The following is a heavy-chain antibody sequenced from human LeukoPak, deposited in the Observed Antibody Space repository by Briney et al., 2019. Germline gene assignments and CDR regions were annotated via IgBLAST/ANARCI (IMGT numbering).Heavy chain of an antibody. D-gene: IGHD3-9*01. J-gene: IGHJ4*02. V-gene: IGHV1-18*04. CDR3: ARTIGPGYYSNFDY. CDR2: ISAYNGNT. Sequence: GASVKVSCKASGYTFTGYYMHWVRQAPGQGLEWMGWISAYNGNTNYAQKLQGRVTMTTDTSTSTAYMELRSLRSDDTAVYYCARTIGPGYYSNFDYWGQGTLVTVSS. CDR1: GYTFTGYY.